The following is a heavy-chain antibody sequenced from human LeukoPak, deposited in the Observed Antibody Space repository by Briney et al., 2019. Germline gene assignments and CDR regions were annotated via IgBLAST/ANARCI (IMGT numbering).Heavy chain of an antibody. Sequence: SETLSLACAVYGGSFSGYYWSWIRQPPGKGLEWIGEINHSGSTNYNPSLKSRVTISVDTSKNQFSLKLSSVTAADTAVYYCARAPHQWLVPKYFDYWGQGTLVTVSS. D-gene: IGHD6-19*01. CDR3: ARAPHQWLVPKYFDY. CDR2: INHSGST. V-gene: IGHV4-34*01. CDR1: GGSFSGYY. J-gene: IGHJ4*02.